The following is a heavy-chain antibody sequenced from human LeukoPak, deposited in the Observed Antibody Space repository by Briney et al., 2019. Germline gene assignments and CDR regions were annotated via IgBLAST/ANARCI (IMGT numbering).Heavy chain of an antibody. J-gene: IGHJ4*02. CDR2: MNPNSGNT. Sequence: ASVKVSCKASGYTFTSYDINWVRQATGQGLEWRGWMNPNSGNTGYAQKFQGRVTITRNTSISTAYMELSSPRAEDTAVYYCARGSRIVGAPPDYWGQGILVTVSS. D-gene: IGHD1-26*01. CDR1: GYTFTSYD. CDR3: ARGSRIVGAPPDY. V-gene: IGHV1-8*03.